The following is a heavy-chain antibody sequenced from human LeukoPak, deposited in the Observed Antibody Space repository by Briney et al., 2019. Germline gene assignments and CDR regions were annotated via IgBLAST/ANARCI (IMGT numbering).Heavy chain of an antibody. CDR1: GGSVSSGNFH. D-gene: IGHD3-22*01. J-gene: IGHJ4*02. Sequence: SETLSLTCTVSGGSVSSGNFHWSWIRLPPGKGLEWIGYIYYSGSTYYNPSLKSRVTISVDTSKNQFSLKLSSVTAADTAVYYCQEEGYSSGYYVSLWGQGTLVTVSS. CDR2: IYYSGST. V-gene: IGHV4-30-4*01. CDR3: QEEGYSSGYYVSL.